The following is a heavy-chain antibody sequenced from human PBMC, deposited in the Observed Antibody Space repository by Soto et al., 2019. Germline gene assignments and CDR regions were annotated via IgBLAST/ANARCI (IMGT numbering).Heavy chain of an antibody. Sequence: EVQLLESGGDLAQPGGSLRLSCAASGFSLSDYAMTWVRQAPGKGLEWVPGIRGSGDKTYYADSVKGRFIISRDTSKNTVYLQMNSLRGEDRALYYCVRDCSCSSCSVWRHWGQGTLVTVSS. D-gene: IGHD2-2*01. V-gene: IGHV3-23*01. CDR1: GFSLSDYA. CDR3: VRDCSCSSCSVWRH. CDR2: IRGSGDKT. J-gene: IGHJ4*02.